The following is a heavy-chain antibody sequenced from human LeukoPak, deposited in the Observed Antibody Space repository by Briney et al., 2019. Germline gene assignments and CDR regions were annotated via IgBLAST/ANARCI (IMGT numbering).Heavy chain of an antibody. CDR2: INPNSGAT. Sequence: ASVKVSCKASGYTFNDYFMHWVRQAPGQGLEWMGWINPNSGATNFAQKFQGRVTMTRDTSISTAYMELRSLRSDDTAVYYCATLRENNYGYYWGQGTLVTVSS. CDR3: ATLRENNYGYY. D-gene: IGHD5-18*01. CDR1: GYTFNDYF. J-gene: IGHJ4*02. V-gene: IGHV1-2*02.